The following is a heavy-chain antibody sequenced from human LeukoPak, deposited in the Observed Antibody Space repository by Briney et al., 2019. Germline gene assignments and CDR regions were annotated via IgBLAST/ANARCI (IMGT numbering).Heavy chain of an antibody. CDR3: ARISPNLRLGELSLAGGFDY. J-gene: IGHJ4*02. CDR1: GGSISSGGYY. Sequence: SQTLSLTCTVSGGSISSGGYYWSWIRQHPGKGLEWIGYIYYSGSTYYNPSLKSRVTISVDTSKNQFSLKLSSVTAADTAVYYCARISPNLRLGELSLAGGFDYWGQGTLVTVSS. CDR2: IYYSGST. V-gene: IGHV4-31*03. D-gene: IGHD3-16*02.